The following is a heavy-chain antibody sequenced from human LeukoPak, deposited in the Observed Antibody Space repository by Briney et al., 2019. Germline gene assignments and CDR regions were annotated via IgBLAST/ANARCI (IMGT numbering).Heavy chain of an antibody. V-gene: IGHV4-34*01. D-gene: IGHD5-18*01. CDR3: ARAAYGYSHDAFDI. Sequence: ASDTLSMSCAVYGGSFSGYYWSRIRQPPGNGLDWLGEINHSGSTNYNPSLKSRVTISVDTSNNQFSLKLSSVTAADTAVYYCARAAYGYSHDAFDIWGQGTMVTVSS. CDR2: INHSGST. J-gene: IGHJ3*02. CDR1: GGSFSGYY.